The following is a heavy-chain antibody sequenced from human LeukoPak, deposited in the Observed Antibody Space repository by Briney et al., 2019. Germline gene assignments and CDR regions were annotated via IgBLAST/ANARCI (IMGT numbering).Heavy chain of an antibody. Sequence: GASVKVSCKASGYTFTDYAISWVRQAPGQGLEWMGWISAYNGNTNYAQKLQGRVTMTTDTPTSTAYMELRSLRSDDTAVYYCARGYDSSRRGALDIWGQGTMVTVSS. CDR2: ISAYNGNT. J-gene: IGHJ3*02. CDR1: GYTFTDYA. D-gene: IGHD3-22*01. CDR3: ARGYDSSRRGALDI. V-gene: IGHV1-18*01.